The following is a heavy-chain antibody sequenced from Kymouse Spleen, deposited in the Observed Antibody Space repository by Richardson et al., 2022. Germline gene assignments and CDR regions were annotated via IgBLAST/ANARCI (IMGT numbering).Heavy chain of an antibody. Sequence: EVQLVESGGGLVQPGGSLRLSCAASGFTFSSYWMHWVRQAPGKGLVWVSRINSDGSSTSYADSVKGRFTISRDNAKNTLYLQMNSLRAEDTAVYYCARDLGYSSSWFYYYYGMDVWGQGTTVTVSS. CDR1: GFTFSSYW. V-gene: IGHV3-74*01. CDR3: ARDLGYSSSWFYYYYGMDV. J-gene: IGHJ6*02. CDR2: INSDGSST. D-gene: IGHD6-13*01.